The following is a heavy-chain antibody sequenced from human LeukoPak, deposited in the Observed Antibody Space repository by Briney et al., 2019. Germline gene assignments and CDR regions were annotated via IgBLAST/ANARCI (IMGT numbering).Heavy chain of an antibody. D-gene: IGHD3-3*01. J-gene: IGHJ6*02. CDR2: ISYDGSNK. Sequence: GGSLRLSCAASGFTFSSYGMHWVRQAPGKGLEWVAVISYDGSNKYYADSVKGRFTISRDNSKNTLYLQMNSLRAEDTAVYYCARDYLDFWSGYYYYGMDVWGQGTTVTVSS. CDR3: ARDYLDFWSGYYYYGMDV. CDR1: GFTFSSYG. V-gene: IGHV3-30*03.